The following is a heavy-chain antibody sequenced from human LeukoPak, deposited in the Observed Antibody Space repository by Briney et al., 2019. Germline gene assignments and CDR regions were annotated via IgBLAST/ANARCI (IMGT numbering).Heavy chain of an antibody. CDR3: ARRGSSGWYADFDY. J-gene: IGHJ4*01. CDR2: IYYSGIT. Sequence: PSETLSLTCTVSGGSISSCYWSWIRQPPGKGLEWIGYIYYSGITNYNPSLKSRVTISLDTSKNHFSLKLTSVTAADTAVYYCARRGSSGWYADFDYWGHGTLVTVSS. CDR1: GGSISSCY. V-gene: IGHV4-59*08. D-gene: IGHD6-19*01.